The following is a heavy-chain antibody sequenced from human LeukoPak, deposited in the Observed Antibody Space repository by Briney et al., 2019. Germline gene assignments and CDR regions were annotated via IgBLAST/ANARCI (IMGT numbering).Heavy chain of an antibody. CDR3: ARDLMVRGVRNWFDP. CDR1: GGSISSSSYY. D-gene: IGHD3-10*01. V-gene: IGHV4-39*07. J-gene: IGHJ5*02. Sequence: PSETLSLTCTVSGGSISSSSYYWGWIRQPPGKGLEWIGRIYTSGSTNYNPSLKSRVTMSVDTSKNQFSLKLSSVTAADTAVYYCARDLMVRGVRNWFDPWGQGTLVTVSS. CDR2: IYTSGST.